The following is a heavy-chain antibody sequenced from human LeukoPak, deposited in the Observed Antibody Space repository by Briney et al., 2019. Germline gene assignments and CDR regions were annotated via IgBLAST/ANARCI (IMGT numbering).Heavy chain of an antibody. CDR3: ARVLPGYCSGGSCSNSPFDY. J-gene: IGHJ4*02. V-gene: IGHV1-2*02. CDR1: GYTFIDYY. Sequence: GASVKVSCKASGYTFIDYYIHWVRQAPGQGLEWMGWINPNSGGTNYARKFQGRVTMTRDTSISTAYMELSRLRSDDTAVYYCARVLPGYCSGGSCSNSPFDYWGQGTLVTVSS. CDR2: INPNSGGT. D-gene: IGHD2-15*01.